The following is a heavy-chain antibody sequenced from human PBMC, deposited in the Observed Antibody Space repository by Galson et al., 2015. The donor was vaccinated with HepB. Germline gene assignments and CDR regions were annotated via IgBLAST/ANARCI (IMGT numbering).Heavy chain of an antibody. CDR3: AKTRLSYGRSAFDY. V-gene: IGHV3-23*01. CDR2: ISGSGGST. Sequence: SLRLSCAASGFTFSSYAMSWVRQAPGRGLEWVSAISGSGGSTYYADSVKGRFTISRDNSKNTLYLQMNSLRAEDTAVYYCAKTRLSYGRSAFDYWGQGTLVTVSS. CDR1: GFTFSSYA. J-gene: IGHJ4*02. D-gene: IGHD1-26*01.